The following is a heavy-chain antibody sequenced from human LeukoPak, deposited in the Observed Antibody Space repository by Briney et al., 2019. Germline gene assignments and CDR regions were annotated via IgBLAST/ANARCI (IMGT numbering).Heavy chain of an antibody. D-gene: IGHD3-9*01. CDR2: IFSGGNT. CDR1: GFTVGSNY. CDR3: ARELTWHYYVY. J-gene: IGHJ4*02. Sequence: GGSLRLSCATSGFTVGSNYMSWVRQAPGRGLEWVSTIFSGGNTYYADSVKGRFTISRDTSRNTLYLQMSSLWVEDTAVYFCARELTWHYYVYWGQGTLVTVSS. V-gene: IGHV3-53*01.